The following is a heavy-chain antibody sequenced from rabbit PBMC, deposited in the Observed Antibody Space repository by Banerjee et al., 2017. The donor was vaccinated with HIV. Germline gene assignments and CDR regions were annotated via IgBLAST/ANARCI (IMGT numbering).Heavy chain of an antibody. J-gene: IGHJ3*01. CDR3: ARDHHYAGYAGYGYSTRLDL. CDR2: IYTGYSGST. Sequence: QSLEESGGDLVKPGASLTLTCTASGFSFSSSYYMCWVRQAPGKGLEWIACIYTGYSGSTYYASWAKGRFTISKTSSTTVTLQMTSLTAADTATYFCARDHHYAGYAGYGYSTRLDLWGPGTLVTVS. V-gene: IGHV1S40*01. CDR1: GFSFSSSYY. D-gene: IGHD8-1*01.